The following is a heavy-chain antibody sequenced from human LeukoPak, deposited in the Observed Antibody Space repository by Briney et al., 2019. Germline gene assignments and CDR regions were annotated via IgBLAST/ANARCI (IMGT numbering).Heavy chain of an antibody. D-gene: IGHD2-21*02. Sequence: MRGESLKISCKGSGYKFNAYWIAWVRQMPGKGLEWMGRIDPSDSYTNYSPSFQGHVTISADKSVTTAYLQWSSLKASDTAIYYCARPTRGDPRVAAFDIWGQGTMVTVSS. V-gene: IGHV5-10-1*01. CDR2: IDPSDSYT. CDR1: GYKFNAYW. J-gene: IGHJ3*02. CDR3: ARPTRGDPRVAAFDI.